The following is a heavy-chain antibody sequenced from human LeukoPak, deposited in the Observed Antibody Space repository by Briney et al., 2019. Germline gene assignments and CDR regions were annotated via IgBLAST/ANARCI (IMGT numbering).Heavy chain of an antibody. CDR1: GYTFTSYY. D-gene: IGHD3-10*01. Sequence: ASVKVSCTASGYTFTSYYMHWVRQAPGQGLEWMGIINPSGGSTSYAQKFQGRVTMTRDTSTSTVYMELSSLRSEDTAVYYCARARLAFGHFDYWGQGTLVTVSS. J-gene: IGHJ4*02. CDR3: ARARLAFGHFDY. CDR2: INPSGGST. V-gene: IGHV1-46*01.